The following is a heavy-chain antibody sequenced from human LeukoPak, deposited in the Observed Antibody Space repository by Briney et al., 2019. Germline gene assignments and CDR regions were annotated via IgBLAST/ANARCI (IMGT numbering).Heavy chain of an antibody. Sequence: SETLSLTCTVSGGSISSRSYPWGWIRQPPGKGLECIGTIYYSGSTYYNPSLKSRLTFSVDTSKNQFSLKLSSVTAADTAVFYCAILAATRLDYFDCWGQGTLVTVSS. CDR2: IYYSGST. CDR1: GGSISSRSYP. D-gene: IGHD2-15*01. J-gene: IGHJ4*02. CDR3: AILAATRLDYFDC. V-gene: IGHV4-39*07.